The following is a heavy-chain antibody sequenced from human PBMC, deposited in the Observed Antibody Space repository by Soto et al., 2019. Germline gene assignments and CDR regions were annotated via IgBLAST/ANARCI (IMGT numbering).Heavy chain of an antibody. V-gene: IGHV1-8*01. CDR2: INPYSGNT. J-gene: IGHJ6*02. Sequence: QVQLVQSGAEVTKPGASVRVSCKASGYTFTRHDIHWLRQASGQGLEWMGSINPYSGNTAFAPKFQDRIAMTRDTYITSAYMELNSLSSGDTAVYFCSSLSSMDVWGQGTTVTVSS. CDR3: SSLSSMDV. CDR1: GYTFTRHD. D-gene: IGHD6-6*01.